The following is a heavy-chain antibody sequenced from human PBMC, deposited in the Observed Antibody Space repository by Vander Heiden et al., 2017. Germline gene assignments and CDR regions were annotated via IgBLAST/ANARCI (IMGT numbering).Heavy chain of an antibody. CDR3: ARRAYYDSSGHYYFDY. V-gene: IGHV5-51*01. Sequence: EVQLVQSGPEVKKPGESLKISCQGSGYSFSTYWIGWGRQMPGKVLEWMEIIYPGDSDTTYSPSFQGQVTISADKSISTAYLQWSSLKASDTAMYYCARRAYYDSSGHYYFDYWGQGTLVTVSS. CDR2: IYPGDSDT. CDR1: GYSFSTYW. D-gene: IGHD3-22*01. J-gene: IGHJ4*02.